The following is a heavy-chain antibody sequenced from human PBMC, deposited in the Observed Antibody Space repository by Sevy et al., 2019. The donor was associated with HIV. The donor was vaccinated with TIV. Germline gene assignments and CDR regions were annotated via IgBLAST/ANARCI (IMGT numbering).Heavy chain of an antibody. CDR2: IYYSGST. Sequence: SETLSLTCTVSGGSISSSSYYWGWIRQPPGKGLEWIGSIYYSGSTYYNPSLKSRVTISVDMSKNQFSLKLSSVTAADTAVYYCAGLYYDILTGYFTDAFDIWGQGTMVTVSS. J-gene: IGHJ3*02. V-gene: IGHV4-39*01. CDR3: AGLYYDILTGYFTDAFDI. CDR1: GGSISSSSYY. D-gene: IGHD3-9*01.